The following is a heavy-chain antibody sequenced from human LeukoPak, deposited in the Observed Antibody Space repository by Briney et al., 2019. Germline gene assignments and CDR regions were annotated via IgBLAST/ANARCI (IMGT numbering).Heavy chain of an antibody. J-gene: IGHJ5*02. D-gene: IGHD7-27*01. CDR3: AKVKTGGYTWFDP. CDR1: GFAFSSYW. CDR2: INSDGTTT. V-gene: IGHV3-74*01. Sequence: GGSLRLSCADSGFAFSSYWMHWVRQAPGKGLVWVSRINSDGTTTTYADSVKGRFTISRDNAKNTLYLEMNSLRAEDTAVYYCAKVKTGGYTWFDPWGQGTLVTVSS.